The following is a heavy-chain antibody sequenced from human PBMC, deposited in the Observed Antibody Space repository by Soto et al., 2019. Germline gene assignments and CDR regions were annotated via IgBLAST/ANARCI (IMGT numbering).Heavy chain of an antibody. Sequence: GGSLRLSCAVSGFTFSNYEMNWVRQAPGKGLEWISYIGSSGITVFYADSVKGRFTISRDNAKNSLYLQMNSLRGEDTAIYYCASVDGVFAQRPYLFNYWCQGPLVTGSS. CDR3: ASVDGVFAQRPYLFNY. D-gene: IGHD2-8*01. V-gene: IGHV3-48*03. J-gene: IGHJ4*02. CDR2: IGSSGITV. CDR1: GFTFSNYE.